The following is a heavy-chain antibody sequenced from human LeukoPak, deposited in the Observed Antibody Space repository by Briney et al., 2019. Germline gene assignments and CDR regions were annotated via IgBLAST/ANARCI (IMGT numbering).Heavy chain of an antibody. J-gene: IGHJ4*02. CDR1: GYTFTGYY. CDR2: INPNSGGT. CDR3: AREGADYGDYNLDY. D-gene: IGHD4-17*01. V-gene: IGHV1-2*02. Sequence: ASVKVSLKASGYTFTGYYMHWVRQAPGQGLEWMEWINPNSGGTNYAQKFQGRVTMTRDTSISTAYMELSRLRSDDTAVYYCAREGADYGDYNLDYWGQGTLVTVSS.